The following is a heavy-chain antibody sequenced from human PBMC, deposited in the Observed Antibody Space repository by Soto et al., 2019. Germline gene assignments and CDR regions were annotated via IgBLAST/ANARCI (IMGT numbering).Heavy chain of an antibody. CDR3: ARNGYSNGWYHFDY. Sequence: QVQLQESGPGLVKPSGTLSLTCALSGGPISSSNWWSWVRQPPGKGLEWIGEIHHSGSTNYKSSLKSRVTISVDKSKNQFSLKLTSVTAADTAVYYCARNGYSNGWYHFDYWGQGILVTVSS. CDR1: GGPISSSNW. CDR2: IHHSGST. V-gene: IGHV4-4*02. D-gene: IGHD6-19*01. J-gene: IGHJ4*02.